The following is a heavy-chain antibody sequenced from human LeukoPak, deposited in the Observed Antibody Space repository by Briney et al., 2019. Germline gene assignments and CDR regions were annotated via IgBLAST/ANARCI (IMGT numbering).Heavy chain of an antibody. J-gene: IGHJ4*02. V-gene: IGHV4-59*01. Sequence: PSETLSLTCTVSGGSINDYYWTWIRQPPGKGLEWIGYMFYSGSTNYNPSLKSRVAISVDTSKNQFSLKLTSVTAADTAVYYCAKEASSTSGWYVDYWGQGTLVTVSS. CDR1: GGSINDYY. CDR3: AKEASSTSGWYVDY. CDR2: MFYSGST. D-gene: IGHD6-19*01.